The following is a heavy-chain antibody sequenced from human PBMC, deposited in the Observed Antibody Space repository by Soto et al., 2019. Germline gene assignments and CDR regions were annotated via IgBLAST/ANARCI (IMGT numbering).Heavy chain of an antibody. D-gene: IGHD3-22*01. Sequence: GESLKISCKISGKAFTSFWVVWVRQMPGRGLEWMGNIYPGDSDTRYTPPFQGQVTISADKSTNTAYLQWHSLQASDTALYYCAKQDDRGALEIWGQGTKVTVSS. J-gene: IGHJ3*02. V-gene: IGHV5-51*01. CDR2: IYPGDSDT. CDR1: GKAFTSFW. CDR3: AKQDDRGALEI.